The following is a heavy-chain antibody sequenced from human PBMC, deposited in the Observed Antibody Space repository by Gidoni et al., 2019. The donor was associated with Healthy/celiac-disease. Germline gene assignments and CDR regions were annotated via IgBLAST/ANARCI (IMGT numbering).Heavy chain of an antibody. CDR2: ITPIFGTA. J-gene: IGHJ4*02. D-gene: IGHD6-13*01. CDR3: AREGGREQHLDY. V-gene: IGHV1-69*12. CDR1: GGTFSSYA. Sequence: QVPLVQSGAEAMNPGSSVYASCKATGGTFSSYAISWVRQAPGQGLACMGGITPIFGTANYAQNFQGRVTITADESTSTAYMELSSLRSEDTAVYYCAREGGREQHLDYWGQGTLVTVSS.